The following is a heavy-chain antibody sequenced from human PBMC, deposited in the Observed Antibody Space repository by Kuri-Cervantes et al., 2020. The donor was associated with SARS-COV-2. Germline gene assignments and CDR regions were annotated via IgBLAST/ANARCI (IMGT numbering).Heavy chain of an antibody. CDR3: TTGWFETFDY. J-gene: IGHJ4*02. CDR1: GFTFGGYA. V-gene: IGHV3-49*04. Sequence: GESLKISCTASGFTFGGYAMYWVRQAPGKGLEWVGFIRSKTYGGTTEYAASVKGRFTISRDDSKNTLYLQMNSLKTEDTAVYYCTTGWFETFDYWGQGTLVTVSS. CDR2: IRSKTYGGTT. D-gene: IGHD3-10*01.